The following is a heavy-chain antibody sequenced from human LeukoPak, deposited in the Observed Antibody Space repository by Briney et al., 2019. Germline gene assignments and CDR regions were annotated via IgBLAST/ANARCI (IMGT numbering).Heavy chain of an antibody. D-gene: IGHD2-15*01. CDR3: ARAQWGYYLL. CDR1: GFAFSSYS. J-gene: IGHJ3*01. Sequence: GGSLRLSCAASGFAFSSYSMNWVRQAPGKGLEWVSVIYSGGRTYYADSVKGRFTISRDNSKNTLYLQMNSLRAEDTAVYYCARAQWGYYLLWGQGTMVTVSS. V-gene: IGHV3-53*01. CDR2: IYSGGRT.